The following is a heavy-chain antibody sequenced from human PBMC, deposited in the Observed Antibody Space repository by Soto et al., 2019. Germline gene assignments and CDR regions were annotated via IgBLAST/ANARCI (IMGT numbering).Heavy chain of an antibody. CDR1: GYTFTGYY. V-gene: IGHV1-2*04. D-gene: IGHD3-10*01. CDR2: INPNSGGT. CDR3: ARGPQRGGSGAFDI. Sequence: GASVKVSCTASGYTFTGYYMHWVRQATGKGLEWMGLINPNSGGTNYAQKFQCWVTMTRDTSISTAYMELSRLRSDDTAVYFCARGPQRGGSGAFDIWGQGTIVTVSS. J-gene: IGHJ3*02.